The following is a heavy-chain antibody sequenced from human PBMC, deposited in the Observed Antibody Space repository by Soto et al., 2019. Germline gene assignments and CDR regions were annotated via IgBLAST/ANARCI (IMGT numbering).Heavy chain of an antibody. Sequence: SVKVSCKASGGTFSSYAISWMRQAPGQGLEWMGGIIPIFGTANYAQKFQGRVTITADESTSTAYMELSSLRSEDTAVYYCAVGVTTVYYYYYGMDVWGQGTTVTVSS. CDR3: AVGVTTVYYYYYGMDV. D-gene: IGHD4-17*01. CDR2: IIPIFGTA. CDR1: GGTFSSYA. V-gene: IGHV1-69*13. J-gene: IGHJ6*02.